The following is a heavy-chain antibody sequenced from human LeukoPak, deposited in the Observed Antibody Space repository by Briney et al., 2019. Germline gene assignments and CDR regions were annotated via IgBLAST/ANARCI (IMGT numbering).Heavy chain of an antibody. CDR3: ARDASLQTGAFDV. CDR2: IFRSGST. Sequence: SETLSLTCAVSGGSISRSDWWSWVRQSPGKGLEWIGEIFRSGSTKYNPSLKSRVTISVDKSKNQFSLNLTSVTAADTAMYYCARDASLQTGAFDVWGQGTMVTVSS. CDR1: GGSISRSDW. J-gene: IGHJ3*01. V-gene: IGHV4-4*02. D-gene: IGHD5-24*01.